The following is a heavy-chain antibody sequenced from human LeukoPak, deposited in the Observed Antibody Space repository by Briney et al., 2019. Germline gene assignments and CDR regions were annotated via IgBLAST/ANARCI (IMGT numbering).Heavy chain of an antibody. CDR2: VYYSGST. V-gene: IGHV4-59*08. J-gene: IGHJ4*02. Sequence: SETLSLTCTVSGGSISSYYWSWIRQPPGKGLEWIGCVYYSGSTNYNPSLKSRVTISVDTSKNQFSLKLSSVTAADTAVYYCAVVDTAMVVDYWGQGTLVTVSS. D-gene: IGHD5-18*01. CDR1: GGSISSYY. CDR3: AVVDTAMVVDY.